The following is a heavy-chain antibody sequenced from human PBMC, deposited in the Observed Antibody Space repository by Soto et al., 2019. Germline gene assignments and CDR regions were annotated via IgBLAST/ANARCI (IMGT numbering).Heavy chain of an antibody. CDR3: VKDFLGSTSSYGMDV. CDR2: ISSNGGST. CDR1: GFTFGNYA. D-gene: IGHD2-2*01. J-gene: IGHJ6*02. V-gene: IGHV3-64D*06. Sequence: GWSLRLSCSASGFTFGNYAMHWVRQAPGKGLEYVSTISSNGGSTYYADSVKGRFSISRDNSKNTLYLQMSTLRAEDTAVYYCVKDFLGSTSSYGMDVWGQGTAVTVSS.